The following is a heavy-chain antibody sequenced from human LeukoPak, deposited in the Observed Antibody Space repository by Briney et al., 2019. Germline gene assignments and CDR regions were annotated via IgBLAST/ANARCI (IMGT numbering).Heavy chain of an antibody. CDR2: IGDDGSHK. CDR1: GFTFYIYA. V-gene: IGHV3-30-3*01. CDR3: ARDTTGHYDY. D-gene: IGHD1-1*01. Sequence: PGRSLRLSCAASGFTFYIYALHWVRQAPGKGLQWVAVIGDDGSHKDYVDSVKGRFTISRDNSKNTLYLQMNSLTAEDTAVYYCARDTTGHYDYWGQGALVTVSS. J-gene: IGHJ4*02.